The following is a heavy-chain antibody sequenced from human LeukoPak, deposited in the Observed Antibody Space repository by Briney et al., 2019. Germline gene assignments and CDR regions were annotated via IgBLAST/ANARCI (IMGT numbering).Heavy chain of an antibody. J-gene: IGHJ4*02. CDR2: ISYDGSNK. CDR1: GFTFSSYA. D-gene: IGHD6-19*01. V-gene: IGHV3-30-3*01. Sequence: GGSLRLSCAASGFTFSSYAMHWVRQAPGKGLEWVAVISYDGSNKYYADSVKGRFTISRDNSKNTLYLQMNSLRAEDTAVYYCARARERIAVAAPFDHWGQGTLVTVSS. CDR3: ARARERIAVAAPFDH.